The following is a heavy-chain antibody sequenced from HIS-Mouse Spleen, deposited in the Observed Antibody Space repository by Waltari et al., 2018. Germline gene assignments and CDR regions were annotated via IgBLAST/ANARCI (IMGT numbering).Heavy chain of an antibody. D-gene: IGHD6-13*01. J-gene: IGHJ2*01. CDR2: IYYSGST. CDR3: AREIPYSSSWYDWYFDL. Sequence: QLQLQESGPGLVKPSETRSLTRTVPGGSISSSSYYWRWIRQPPGKGLEWIGSIYYSGSTYYNPSLKSRVTISVDTSKNQFSLKLSSVTAADTAVYYCAREIPYSSSWYDWYFDLWGRGTLVTVSS. CDR1: GGSISSSSYY. V-gene: IGHV4-39*07.